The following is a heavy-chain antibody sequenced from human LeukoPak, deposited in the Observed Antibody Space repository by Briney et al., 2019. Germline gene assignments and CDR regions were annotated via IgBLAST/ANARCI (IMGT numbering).Heavy chain of an antibody. Sequence: GRSLRLSCAASGFTFRNYGMHWVRQAPGKGLEWVAVIWFDGSKNYHADSVEGRFTISRDNSKNTLYLQMNSLRVEDTAVYFCARVGYSTSLGFDYWGLGTLVTVSS. J-gene: IGHJ4*02. CDR2: IWFDGSKN. D-gene: IGHD6-13*01. CDR3: ARVGYSTSLGFDY. CDR1: GFTFRNYG. V-gene: IGHV3-33*03.